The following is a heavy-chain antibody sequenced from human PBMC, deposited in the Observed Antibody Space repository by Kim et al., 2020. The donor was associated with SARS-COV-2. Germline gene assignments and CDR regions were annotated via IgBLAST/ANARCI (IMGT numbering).Heavy chain of an antibody. D-gene: IGHD6-13*01. V-gene: IGHV3-23*01. CDR3: AKVGSSWYLDFDY. J-gene: IGHJ4*02. Sequence: YADSVKGRFTISRDNSKNTLYLQMNRLRAEDTAVYYCAKVGSSWYLDFDYWGQGTLVTVSS.